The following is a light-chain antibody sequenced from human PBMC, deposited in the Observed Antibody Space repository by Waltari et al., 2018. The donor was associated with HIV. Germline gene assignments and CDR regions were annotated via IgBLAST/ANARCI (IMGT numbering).Light chain of an antibody. CDR3: GSDAGSYPVV. V-gene: IGLV2-11*01. CDR2: DVS. CDR1: SSDVGGYNY. J-gene: IGLJ2*01. Sequence: QSALTQPRSVSGSSGQSVTISCTGTSSDVGGYNYVSWYHQHPGKAPKLMIDDVSKRPSGVPDRFSGSKSGNTASLTIAGLQAEDEADFYCGSDAGSYPVVFGGGTKLTVL.